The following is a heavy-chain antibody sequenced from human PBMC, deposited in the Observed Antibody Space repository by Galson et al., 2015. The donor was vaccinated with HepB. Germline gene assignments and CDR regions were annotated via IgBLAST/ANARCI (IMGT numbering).Heavy chain of an antibody. V-gene: IGHV7-4-1*02. CDR2: INTNTGNP. CDR1: GCTFTSYA. Sequence: SVKVSCKASGCTFTSYAMNWVRQAPGQGLEWMGWINTNTGNPTYAQGFTGRFVFSLDTSVSTAYLQISSLKAEDTAVYYCARVLSTYYYYGMDVWGQGTTVNVSS. CDR3: ARVLSTYYYYGMDV. J-gene: IGHJ6*02.